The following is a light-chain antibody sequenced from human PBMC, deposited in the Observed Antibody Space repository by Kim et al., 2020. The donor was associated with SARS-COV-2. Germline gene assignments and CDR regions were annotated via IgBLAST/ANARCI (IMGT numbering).Light chain of an antibody. V-gene: IGKV1-5*01. J-gene: IGKJ1*01. CDR3: HYLGT. CDR1: RSINGC. Sequence: ASLSDCVADTVTTTRRASRSINGCLAWYEQKPGPVPKRLIYHASGLQGGVTFSCTGSESGTEFTRPNSSLQPDDDAKYYSHYLGTFGQGTKVDIK. CDR2: HAS.